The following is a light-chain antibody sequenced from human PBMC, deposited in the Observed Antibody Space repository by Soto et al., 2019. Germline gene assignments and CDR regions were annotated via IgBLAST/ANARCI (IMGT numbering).Light chain of an antibody. J-gene: IGKJ4*01. CDR3: QLYSTPPSRLT. CDR2: GAS. CDR1: QSVNSAY. Sequence: DIVLTQSPGTLSLSPGDRATLSCRASQSVNSAYLAWYQQTPGQAPRLLIYGASTRASGIPDRFSGSGSGTDFTLTINGLEPEDFVVYLCQLYSTPPSRLTFGGGTRVEI. V-gene: IGKV3-20*01.